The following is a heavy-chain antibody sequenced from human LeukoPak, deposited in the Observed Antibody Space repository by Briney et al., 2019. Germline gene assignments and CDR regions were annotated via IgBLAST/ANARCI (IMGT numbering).Heavy chain of an antibody. J-gene: IGHJ5*02. D-gene: IGHD3-3*01. CDR2: INHSGST. CDR3: ARAKYYDFWSGYRNWFDP. V-gene: IGHV4-34*01. CDR1: GGSISSYY. Sequence: SETLSLTCTVSGGSISSYYWSWIRQPPGKGLEWIGEINHSGSTNYNPSLKSRVTISVDTSKNQFSLKLSSVTAADTAVYYCARAKYYDFWSGYRNWFDPWGQGTLVTVSS.